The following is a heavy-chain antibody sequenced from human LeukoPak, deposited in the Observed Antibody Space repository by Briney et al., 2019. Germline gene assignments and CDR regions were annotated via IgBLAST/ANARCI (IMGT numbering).Heavy chain of an antibody. CDR1: GYTFTGYY. CDR3: ARGAYSGSYDDY. J-gene: IGHJ4*02. D-gene: IGHD1-26*01. Sequence: GASVKVSCKASGYTFTGYYMHWVRQAPGQGLEWMGWISAYNGNTNYAQKLQGRVTMTTDTSTSTAYMELRSLRSDDTAVYYCARGAYSGSYDDYWGQGTLVTVSS. V-gene: IGHV1-18*04. CDR2: ISAYNGNT.